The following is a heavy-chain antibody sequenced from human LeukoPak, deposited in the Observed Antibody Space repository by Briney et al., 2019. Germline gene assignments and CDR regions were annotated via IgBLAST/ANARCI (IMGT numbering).Heavy chain of an antibody. CDR1: GGSFSGYY. D-gene: IGHD5-12*01. V-gene: IGHV4-34*01. J-gene: IGHJ4*02. Sequence: SETLPLTCAVYGGSFSGYYWSWIRQPPGKGLEWIGEINHSGSTNYNPSLKSRVTISVDTSKNQFSLKLSSVTAADTAVYYCARREMATMNYWGQGTLVTVSS. CDR2: INHSGST. CDR3: ARREMATMNY.